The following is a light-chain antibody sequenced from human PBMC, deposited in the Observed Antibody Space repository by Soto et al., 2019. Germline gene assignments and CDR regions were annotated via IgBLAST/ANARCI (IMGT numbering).Light chain of an antibody. J-gene: IGKJ3*01. CDR3: QQFGSSPGFT. V-gene: IGKV3-20*01. CDR2: GAS. Sequence: EIVLTQSPGTLSLSPGERATLSCRASQSINNRYLAWYQQKPGQAPRLLIYGASSSATGIPDRFSGSGSGPDFTLSISRLEPEDFAVYYCQQFGSSPGFTFGPGTKVDMK. CDR1: QSINNRY.